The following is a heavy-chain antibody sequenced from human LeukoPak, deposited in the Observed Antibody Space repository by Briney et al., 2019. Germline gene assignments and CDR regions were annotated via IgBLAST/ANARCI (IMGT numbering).Heavy chain of an antibody. CDR3: ARDSSVMITFGGAPI. CDR1: GGSISSGGYF. Sequence: SQTLSLTCTVSGGSISSGGYFWSWIRQHPGKGLEWIGYIYYSGSTYYNPSLKSRVSISVDTSKDQFSLKLSSVTATDTAVYYCARDSSVMITFGGAPIWGQGTLVTVSS. D-gene: IGHD3-16*01. V-gene: IGHV4-31*03. J-gene: IGHJ4*02. CDR2: IYYSGST.